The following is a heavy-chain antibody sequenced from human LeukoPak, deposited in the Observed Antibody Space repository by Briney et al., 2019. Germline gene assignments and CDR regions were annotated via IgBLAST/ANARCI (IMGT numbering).Heavy chain of an antibody. V-gene: IGHV3-74*01. CDR1: GFTFSSYW. D-gene: IGHD4-23*01. Sequence: GGSLRLSCAASGFTFSSYWMHWVRQAPGKGLVWVSRINSDGSSTSYADSVKGRFTISRDNAKNTLYLQMNNLRAEDTAVYYCSGGNSHAFDIWGQGTMVTVSS. CDR3: SGGNSHAFDI. J-gene: IGHJ3*02. CDR2: INSDGSST.